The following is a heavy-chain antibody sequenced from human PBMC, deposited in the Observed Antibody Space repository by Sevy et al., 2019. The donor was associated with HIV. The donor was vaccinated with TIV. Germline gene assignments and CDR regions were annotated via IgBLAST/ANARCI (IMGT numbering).Heavy chain of an antibody. D-gene: IGHD1-26*01. Sequence: GGSLRLSCTGSGFHFGDYAMSWFRQAPGKGLEWVGFIRSKHYSGTTEYAASVRGRFTISRDDSQRIAYLQMNSLKTEDTAVYYCTRYRGRGITKPYYFDYWGQGTLVTVSS. CDR1: GFHFGDYA. V-gene: IGHV3-49*03. J-gene: IGHJ4*02. CDR2: IRSKHYSGTT. CDR3: TRYRGRGITKPYYFDY.